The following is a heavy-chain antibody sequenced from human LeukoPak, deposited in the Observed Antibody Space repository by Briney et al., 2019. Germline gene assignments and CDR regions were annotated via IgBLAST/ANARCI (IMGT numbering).Heavy chain of an antibody. CDR1: GYTFTSYY. J-gene: IGHJ5*02. CDR3: AREVGEFDWFDP. Sequence: ASVKVSCKASGYTFTSYYMHWVRQAPGQGLEWMGWISAYNGNTNYAQKLQGRVTMTTDTSSSTAYMELRSLRSDDTAVYYCAREVGEFDWFDPWGQGTLVTVSS. D-gene: IGHD3-10*01. V-gene: IGHV1-18*04. CDR2: ISAYNGNT.